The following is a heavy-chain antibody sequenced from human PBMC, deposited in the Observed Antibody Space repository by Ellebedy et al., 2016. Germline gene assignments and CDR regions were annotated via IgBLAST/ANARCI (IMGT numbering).Heavy chain of an antibody. CDR3: AREKVVPAAPNDKAYHYYGMDV. CDR2: ISWDGHST. J-gene: IGHJ6*02. CDR1: GFTFADYT. V-gene: IGHV3-43*01. D-gene: IGHD2-2*01. Sequence: GGSLRLSCAASGFTFADYTMHWVRQAPGKGLEWVSLISWDGHSTYYADSVKGRFTISRDNSKNSLYLQMNSLRAEDTAVYYCAREKVVPAAPNDKAYHYYGMDVWGQGTTVTVSS.